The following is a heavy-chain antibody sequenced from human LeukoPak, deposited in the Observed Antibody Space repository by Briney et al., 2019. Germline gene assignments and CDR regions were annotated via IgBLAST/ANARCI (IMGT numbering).Heavy chain of an antibody. CDR2: ISSSSYI. J-gene: IGHJ4*02. CDR3: AREGIAAAGTYFDY. Sequence: GGSLRLSCAASGFTFSSYSMNWVRQAPGKGLEWVSSISSSSYIYYADSVKGRFTISRDNAKNSLYLQMNSLRAEDTAVYYCAREGIAAAGTYFDYWGQGTLVTVSS. CDR1: GFTFSSYS. D-gene: IGHD6-13*01. V-gene: IGHV3-21*01.